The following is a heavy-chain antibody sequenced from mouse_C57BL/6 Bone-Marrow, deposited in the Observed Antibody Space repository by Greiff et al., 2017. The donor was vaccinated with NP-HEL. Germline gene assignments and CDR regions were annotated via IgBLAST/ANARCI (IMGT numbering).Heavy chain of an antibody. J-gene: IGHJ3*01. V-gene: IGHV3-6*01. CDR1: GYSITSGYY. D-gene: IGHD1-1*01. Sequence: EVQLVESGPGLVKPSQSLSLTCSVTGYSITSGYYWNWIRQFPGNKLEWMGYISYDGSNNYNPSLKNRISITRDTSKNQFFLKLNSVTTEDTATYYCARGEDYGSSSLFAYWGQGTLVTVSA. CDR2: ISYDGSN. CDR3: ARGEDYGSSSLFAY.